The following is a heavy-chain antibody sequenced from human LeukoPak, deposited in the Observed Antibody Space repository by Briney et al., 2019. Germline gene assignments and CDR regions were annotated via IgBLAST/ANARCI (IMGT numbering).Heavy chain of an antibody. Sequence: GGSLRLSCAASGFTFSYYSMNWVRQAPGKGLEWISYIGIDSGNTNYADSVKGRFTISGDNAKNSLYLQMNSLRVEDTAVYYCARDYKYAFDNWGQGTLVTVSS. CDR2: IGIDSGNT. CDR3: ARDYKYAFDN. V-gene: IGHV3-48*01. D-gene: IGHD5-24*01. CDR1: GFTFSYYS. J-gene: IGHJ4*02.